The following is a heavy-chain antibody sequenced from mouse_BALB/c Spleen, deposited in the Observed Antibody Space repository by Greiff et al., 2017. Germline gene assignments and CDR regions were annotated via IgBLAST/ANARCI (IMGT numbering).Heavy chain of an antibody. Sequence: VQLQQSGAELARPGASVKLSCKASGYTFTSYWMQWVKQRPGQGLEWIGAIYPGDGDTRYTQKFKGKATLTADKSSSTAYMQLSSLASEDSAVYYCARSGYYVYAMDYWGQGTSVTVSS. CDR2: IYPGDGDT. V-gene: IGHV1-87*01. CDR3: ARSGYYVYAMDY. J-gene: IGHJ4*01. D-gene: IGHD2-3*01. CDR1: GYTFTSYW.